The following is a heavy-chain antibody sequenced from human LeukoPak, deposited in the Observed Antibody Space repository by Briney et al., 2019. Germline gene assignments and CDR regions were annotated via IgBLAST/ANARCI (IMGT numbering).Heavy chain of an antibody. Sequence: PGGSLRLSCAASGFTFSSYWMHWVRQAPGKGLVWVSRINSDGSSTSYADSVKGRFTISRDNAKNTLYLQMNSLRAEDTAVYYCAREGRDDYGDLDAFDIWGQGTMVTVSS. CDR1: GFTFSSYW. V-gene: IGHV3-74*01. CDR2: INSDGSST. CDR3: AREGRDDYGDLDAFDI. J-gene: IGHJ3*02. D-gene: IGHD4-17*01.